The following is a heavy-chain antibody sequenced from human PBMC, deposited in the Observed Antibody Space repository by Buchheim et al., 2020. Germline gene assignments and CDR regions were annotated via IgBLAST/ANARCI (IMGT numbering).Heavy chain of an antibody. J-gene: IGHJ4*02. CDR3: ARSYSSSSSEFDY. V-gene: IGHV3-30-3*01. D-gene: IGHD6-6*01. Sequence: QVQLVESGGGVVQPGRSLRLSCAASGFTFSSYAMHWVRQAPGKGLEWVAVISYDGSNKYYADSVKGRFTISRDNSKKTLYLQMNSLRAEDTAVYYCARSYSSSSSEFDYWGQGTL. CDR2: ISYDGSNK. CDR1: GFTFSSYA.